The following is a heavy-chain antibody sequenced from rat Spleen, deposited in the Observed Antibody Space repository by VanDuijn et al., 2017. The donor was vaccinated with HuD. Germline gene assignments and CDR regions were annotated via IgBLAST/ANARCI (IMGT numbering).Heavy chain of an antibody. CDR3: TTGSFDY. CDR1: GFTFSSFA. D-gene: IGHD5-1*01. Sequence: EVQLVESGGGLVQPGRSMKLSCAASGFTFSSFAMAWVRQAPTKGLEWVASITYDGGNTYYRDSVKGRFTISRDNAKSSLYLQMDSLRSEDTSTYYCTTGSFDYWGQGVMVTVSS. J-gene: IGHJ2*01. V-gene: IGHV5-20*01. CDR2: ITYDGGNT.